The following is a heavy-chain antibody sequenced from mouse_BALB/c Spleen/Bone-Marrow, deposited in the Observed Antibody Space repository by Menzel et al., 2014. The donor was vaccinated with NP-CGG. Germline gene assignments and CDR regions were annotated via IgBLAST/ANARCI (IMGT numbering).Heavy chain of an antibody. CDR2: IDPANGNT. Sequence: DVKLVESGAEPVKPGASVKLSCTASGFNIKDTYMHWVKQRPEQGLEWIGRIDPANGNTKYDPKFQGKATITADTSSNTDYLQLSSLTSEDTAVYYCAVYDYEGFAYWGQGTLVTVSA. CDR3: AVYDYEGFAY. CDR1: GFNIKDTY. J-gene: IGHJ3*01. D-gene: IGHD2-4*01. V-gene: IGHV14-3*02.